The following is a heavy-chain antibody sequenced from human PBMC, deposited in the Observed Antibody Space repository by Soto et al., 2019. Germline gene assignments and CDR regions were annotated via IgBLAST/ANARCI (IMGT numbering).Heavy chain of an antibody. J-gene: IGHJ4*02. CDR3: ARGAHTYGYVFDY. Sequence: QVHLVQSGAEVKKPGASVKVSCRSSGYTFTSNAIHWVRQAPGQSLEWMGWVNAGNGYKKYLQNFQGRVTISSDTSASTAYMELNSLSSEDTAVYYCARGAHTYGYVFDYWGQGTLVTVSS. D-gene: IGHD5-18*01. CDR2: VNAGNGYK. V-gene: IGHV1-3*01. CDR1: GYTFTSNA.